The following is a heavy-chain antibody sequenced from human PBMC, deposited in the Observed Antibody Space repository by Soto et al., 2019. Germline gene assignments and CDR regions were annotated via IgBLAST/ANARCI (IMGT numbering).Heavy chain of an antibody. V-gene: IGHV4-61*01. CDR1: GGSVSSGSYY. Sequence: PSETLSLTCTVSGGSVSSGSYYWSWIRQPPGKGLEWIGYIYYSGSTNYNPSLKSRVTISVDTSKNQFSLKLSSVTAADTAVYYCGRAQLGINYCNYWGQGTLGTFSS. D-gene: IGHD7-27*01. CDR2: IYYSGST. J-gene: IGHJ4*02. CDR3: GRAQLGINYCNY.